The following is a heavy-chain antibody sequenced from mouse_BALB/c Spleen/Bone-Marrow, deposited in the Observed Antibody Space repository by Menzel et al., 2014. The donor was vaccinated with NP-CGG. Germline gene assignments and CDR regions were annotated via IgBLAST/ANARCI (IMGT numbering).Heavy chain of an antibody. CDR1: GYTFTDYY. J-gene: IGHJ2*01. V-gene: IGHV1-84*02. Sequence: VQLQQSGPELVKPGASVKISCKVSGYTFTDYYINWVKQKPGQGLEWIGWIYPGSGNTKYNEKFKGKATLTVDTSSSTAXMQXSSLXXXXXXXXXXXXNXDPXWGXXTTLTVSS. CDR3: XXNXDPX. CDR2: IYPGSGNT.